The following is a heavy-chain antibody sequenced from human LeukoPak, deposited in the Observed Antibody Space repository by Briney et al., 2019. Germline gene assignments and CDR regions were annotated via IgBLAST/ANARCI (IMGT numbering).Heavy chain of an antibody. V-gene: IGHV3-30*18. CDR2: ISYDGSNK. CDR1: GFTFSSYS. CDR3: AKDGRGIQLWHFYFDY. D-gene: IGHD5-18*01. Sequence: PGGSLRLSCAASGFTFSSYSMNWVRQAPGKGLEWVAVISYDGSNKYYADSVKGRFTISRDNSKNTLYLQMNSLRAEDTAVYYCAKDGRGIQLWHFYFDYWGQGTLVTVSS. J-gene: IGHJ4*02.